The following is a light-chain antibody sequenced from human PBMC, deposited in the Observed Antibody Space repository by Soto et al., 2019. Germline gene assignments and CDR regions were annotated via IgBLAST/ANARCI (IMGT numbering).Light chain of an antibody. CDR3: QPYNNWPLT. CDR1: QSVSSKY. CDR2: GTS. J-gene: IGKJ4*01. Sequence: EIVLTQSPGTLSLSPGERATLSCRASQSVSSKYLAWYQQKPGQAPRVLIYGTSIRASGVPERFSGGGSGTDFTLTITRLEPEDFAIYYCQPYNNWPLTFGGGTKVESK. V-gene: IGKV3-20*01.